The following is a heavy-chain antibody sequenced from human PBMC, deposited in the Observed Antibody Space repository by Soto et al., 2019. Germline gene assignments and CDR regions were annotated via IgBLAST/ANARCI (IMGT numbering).Heavy chain of an antibody. D-gene: IGHD6-19*01. J-gene: IGHJ6*02. Sequence: QVQLQESGPGLVKPSETLSVTCSVSGASIRDYYWSWIRQPAGKGLEWIGRMYTSGHTKYNPSLKSRLTMSTDTSGNQFSLTLRSVTAADTAIYFCARMYNSGYYRPEGDYYFYGLDVWGQGTTVTVSS. V-gene: IGHV4-4*07. CDR3: ARMYNSGYYRPEGDYYFYGLDV. CDR2: MYTSGHT. CDR1: GASIRDYY.